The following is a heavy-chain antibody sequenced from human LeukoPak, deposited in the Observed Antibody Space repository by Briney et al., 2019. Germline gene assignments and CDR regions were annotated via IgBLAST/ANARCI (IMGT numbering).Heavy chain of an antibody. CDR3: ARQVGATLIENWFDP. CDR1: EYTFTSYY. D-gene: IGHD1-26*01. CDR2: IFPGDSGSDI. J-gene: IGHJ5*02. Sequence: GESLKISCQASEYTFTSYYIGWVRPMPGKGLEWMGIIFPGDSGSDIRYSPSFQGQVTISADKSISTAYLQWGSLKASDTAMYYCARQVGATLIENWFDPWGQGTLVTVSS. V-gene: IGHV5-51*01.